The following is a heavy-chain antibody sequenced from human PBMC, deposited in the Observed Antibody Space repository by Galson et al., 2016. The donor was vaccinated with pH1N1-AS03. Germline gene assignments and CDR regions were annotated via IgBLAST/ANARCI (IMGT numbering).Heavy chain of an antibody. Sequence: ETLSLTCTVSGGSISGYYWSWIRQPPGKGLEWIGYIYYSGSTNYNPSLKGRVTMSVDTSKNQFSLWLNSVTAADTAVYYGARSIPVVMMQDGMDVWGQGTTVTVSS. CDR3: ARSIPVVMMQDGMDV. J-gene: IGHJ6*02. CDR2: IYYSGST. CDR1: GGSISGYY. D-gene: IGHD2-2*01. V-gene: IGHV4-59*01.